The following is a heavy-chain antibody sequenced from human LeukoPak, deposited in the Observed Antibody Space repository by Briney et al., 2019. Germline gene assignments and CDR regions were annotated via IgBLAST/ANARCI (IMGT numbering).Heavy chain of an antibody. V-gene: IGHV1-46*01. D-gene: IGHD3-9*01. Sequence: ASVKVSCKASGYTFTSYYMHWVRQAPGQGLEWMGIINPSGGSTSYAQKFQGRVTMTRDTSTSTVYMELSSLRSEDTAVYYCATGGHFDWLRRVPFDYWGQGTLVTVSS. CDR3: ATGGHFDWLRRVPFDY. J-gene: IGHJ4*02. CDR1: GYTFTSYY. CDR2: INPSGGST.